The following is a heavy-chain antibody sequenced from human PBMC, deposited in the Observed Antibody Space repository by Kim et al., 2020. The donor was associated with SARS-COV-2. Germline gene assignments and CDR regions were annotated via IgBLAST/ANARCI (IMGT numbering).Heavy chain of an antibody. CDR2: IYTSGST. Sequence: SETLSLTCTVSGDSIIRGSDYWSWIRQPAGKGLEWIGRIYTSGSTNYNPSLSSRITVSLDASKNQFFLKVNSVTAADTGVYYCARASGKINNGPWFDPWGQGTPVIVSS. CDR3: ARASGKINNGPWFDP. CDR1: GDSIIRGSDY. V-gene: IGHV4-61*02. D-gene: IGHD3-10*01. J-gene: IGHJ5*02.